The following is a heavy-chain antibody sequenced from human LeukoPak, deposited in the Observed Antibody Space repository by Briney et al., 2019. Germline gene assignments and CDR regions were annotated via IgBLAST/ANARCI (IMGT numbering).Heavy chain of an antibody. V-gene: IGHV3-7*01. J-gene: IGHJ4*02. CDR1: GFGLSSYW. CDR2: IKQDGSEK. D-gene: IGHD3-22*01. Sequence: PGGSLRLSCAASGFGLSSYWMSWVRQAPGKGMEWVANIKQDGSEKYYVDSVKGRFTISRDNAKNSLYLQMNSLRADDTAVYYCARDGTYYYDSSGYRNLDYWGLGTLVTVSS. CDR3: ARDGTYYYDSSGYRNLDY.